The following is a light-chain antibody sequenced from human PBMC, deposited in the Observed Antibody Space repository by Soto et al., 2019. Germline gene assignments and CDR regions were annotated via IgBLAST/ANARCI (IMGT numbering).Light chain of an antibody. CDR1: SSDVGGYNY. Sequence: QSALTQPPSASGSPGQSVTISCTGTSSDVGGYNYVSWYQQHAGKAPKLMIYEVSKRPSGVPDRFSGSKSGNTASLTVSGLQAEDEADYYCSSYAGSNNYVVFGVGTKLTVL. CDR2: EVS. J-gene: IGLJ2*01. V-gene: IGLV2-8*01. CDR3: SSYAGSNNYVV.